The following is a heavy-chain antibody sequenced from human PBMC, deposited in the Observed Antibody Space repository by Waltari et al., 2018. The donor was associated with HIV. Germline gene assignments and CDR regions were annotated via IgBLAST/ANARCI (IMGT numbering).Heavy chain of an antibody. V-gene: IGHV3-48*03. J-gene: IGHJ4*02. CDR1: GFTFSTYE. Sequence: EVQVVESGGGLVQPGGSLRLSVAASGFTFSTYEMNWVRQAPGKGLEWVSYISSSGSTIYYADSVKGRFTISRDNAKNSLYLQMNSLRAEDTAVYFCARDGSSYYGLDYWGRGTLVTVSS. CDR2: ISSSGSTI. D-gene: IGHD1-26*01. CDR3: ARDGSSYYGLDY.